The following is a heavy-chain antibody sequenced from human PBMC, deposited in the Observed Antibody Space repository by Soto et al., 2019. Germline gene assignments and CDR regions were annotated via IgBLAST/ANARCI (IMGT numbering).Heavy chain of an antibody. CDR1: GDSISSGGYF. Sequence: QVQLQEAGPGLVKPSQTLSLTCTVSGDSISSGGYFWNWIRQHPGKGLEWIGYIYYSGSTDYNPALKRRVTISVDTSKNQFYLKLSSVTDADTAVYYCARGPGIWGQGTLVTVSS. J-gene: IGHJ4*02. CDR3: ARGPGI. CDR2: IYYSGST. V-gene: IGHV4-31*03.